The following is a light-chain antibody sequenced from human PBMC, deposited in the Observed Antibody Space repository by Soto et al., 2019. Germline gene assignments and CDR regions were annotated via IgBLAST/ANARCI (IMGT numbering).Light chain of an antibody. V-gene: IGKV1-39*01. J-gene: IGKJ4*01. CDR2: AAS. Sequence: DIQMTQSPSSLSASVGDRVTITCRTSQTISIYLNWYRQKPGKAPKILIYAASSLQSGVPSRFSGSGSGTDFTLTITSLQSEDFATYYCQQSYSTPLTFGGGTKVEIK. CDR1: QTISIY. CDR3: QQSYSTPLT.